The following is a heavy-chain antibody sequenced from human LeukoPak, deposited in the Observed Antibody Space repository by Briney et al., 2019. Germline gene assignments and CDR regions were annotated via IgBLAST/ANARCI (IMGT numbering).Heavy chain of an antibody. J-gene: IGHJ5*02. Sequence: GASVKVSCKASGYTFTGYYMHWVRQAPGQGLEWMGWINPNSGGTNYAQKFQGRVTMTRDTSISTAYMELSRLRSDDTAVYYCARDSDIVVVPAAPWWFDPWGQGTLVTVSS. D-gene: IGHD2-2*01. CDR3: ARDSDIVVVPAAPWWFDP. V-gene: IGHV1-2*02. CDR1: GYTFTGYY. CDR2: INPNSGGT.